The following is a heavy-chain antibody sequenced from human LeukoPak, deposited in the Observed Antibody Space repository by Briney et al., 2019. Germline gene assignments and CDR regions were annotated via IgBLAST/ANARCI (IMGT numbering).Heavy chain of an antibody. J-gene: IGHJ4*02. D-gene: IGHD2-8*01. CDR3: TRHDNGVSLDC. V-gene: IGHV7-4-1*02. Sequence: ASVKVSCKASGYIFTNYVMNWVRQAPGQGLQWMGWINTNTGNPTYGQGFTGRFVLSLDTSVSTAYLQISSLEAEDTAVYYCTRHDNGVSLDCWGQGTLVTVSS. CDR1: GYIFTNYV. CDR2: INTNTGNP.